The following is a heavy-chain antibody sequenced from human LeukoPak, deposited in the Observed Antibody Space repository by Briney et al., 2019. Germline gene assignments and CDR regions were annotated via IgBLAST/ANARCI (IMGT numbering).Heavy chain of an antibody. Sequence: SETLSLTCTVSGGSISSSSYYWGWIRQPPGKGLEWIGSIYCSGSTYYNPSLKSRVTISVDTSKNQFSLKLSSVTAADTAVYYCAGDLFTSGWFDPWGQGTLVTVSS. CDR3: AGDLFTSGWFDP. CDR1: GGSISSSSYY. V-gene: IGHV4-39*01. CDR2: IYCSGST. J-gene: IGHJ5*02. D-gene: IGHD2-21*02.